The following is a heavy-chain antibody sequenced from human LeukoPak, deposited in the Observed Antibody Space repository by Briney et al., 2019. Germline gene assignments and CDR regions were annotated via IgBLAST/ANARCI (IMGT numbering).Heavy chain of an antibody. J-gene: IGHJ4*02. D-gene: IGHD3-10*01. CDR2: INEDGSST. CDR1: GYTFSTYR. CDR3: TSDTFGARDS. V-gene: IGHV3-74*01. Sequence: GGSLRLSCAASGYTFSTYRMHWVRQGPGKGLVWVSRINEDGSSTSYAESVRGRFTISRDNAKNTLYLQMNSLRAEDTAVYYCTSDTFGARDSWGQGTLVTVSS.